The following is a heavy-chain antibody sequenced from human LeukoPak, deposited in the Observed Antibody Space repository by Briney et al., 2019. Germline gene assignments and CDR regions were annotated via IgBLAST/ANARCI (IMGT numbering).Heavy chain of an antibody. J-gene: IGHJ3*02. V-gene: IGHV4-38-2*02. Sequence: PSETLSLTCTVSGYSISSGYDWGWIRQPPGKGLEWIGSIYHNGRTCYNPSLKSRVTISVDTSDNQVSLKLSSVTAADTAVYYCARLYSGYDCIWGQGTMVTVPS. CDR3: ARLYSGYDCI. CDR2: IYHNGRT. D-gene: IGHD5-12*01. CDR1: GYSISSGYD.